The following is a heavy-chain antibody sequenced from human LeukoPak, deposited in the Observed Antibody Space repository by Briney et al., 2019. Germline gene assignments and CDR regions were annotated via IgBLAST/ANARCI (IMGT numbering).Heavy chain of an antibody. CDR3: ARVIKEKASNWFDP. Sequence: SQTLSLTCAISGDYVSSHSAAWNWIRQSPSRGLEWLGRTYYKSKWYNDYAVSVKSRITSNPDTSKNQFSLQLNSVTPEDTAVYYCARVIKEKASNWFDPWGQGTLVTVSS. J-gene: IGHJ5*02. V-gene: IGHV6-1*01. CDR1: GDYVSSHSAA. CDR2: TYYKSKWYN.